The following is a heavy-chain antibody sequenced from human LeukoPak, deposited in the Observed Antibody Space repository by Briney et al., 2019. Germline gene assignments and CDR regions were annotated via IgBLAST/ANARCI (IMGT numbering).Heavy chain of an antibody. Sequence: GGSLRLSCAASGFTFSSYSMIWVRQAPGKGLEWVSSISSSSSYIYYADAVKGRFTISRDNAKNSLYLQMNSLRAGDTAVYYCARVTSIAAAGSFDYWGQGTLVTVSS. J-gene: IGHJ4*02. CDR2: ISSSSSYI. CDR3: ARVTSIAAAGSFDY. CDR1: GFTFSSYS. D-gene: IGHD6-13*01. V-gene: IGHV3-21*01.